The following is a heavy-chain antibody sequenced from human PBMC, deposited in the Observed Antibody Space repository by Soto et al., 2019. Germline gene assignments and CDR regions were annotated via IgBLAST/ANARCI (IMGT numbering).Heavy chain of an antibody. CDR3: ARERALSSSGYVGWLDP. V-gene: IGHV4-31*03. D-gene: IGHD2-2*03. J-gene: IGHJ5*02. CDR1: GGSISSGGYS. CDR2: IHYSGST. Sequence: QVQLQESGPGLVKPSQTLSLTCTVSGGSISSGGYSWTWIRHHPGKGLEWIGYIHYSGSTDYNPSLQSRITISEDTTKNQLSLKLNSVTAADTAVYYCARERALSSSGYVGWLDPWGQGILVTVSS.